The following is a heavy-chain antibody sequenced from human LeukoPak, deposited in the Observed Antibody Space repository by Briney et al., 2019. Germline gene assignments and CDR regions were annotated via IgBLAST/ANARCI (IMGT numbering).Heavy chain of an antibody. D-gene: IGHD3-10*01. V-gene: IGHV3-74*01. CDR3: ARDYAGSPDY. Sequence: GGSLRLSCAASGFTFSTYWIAWVRQGPGKGLVWVSLINGDGTTTTYADSVKGRFTVSRANAKNTAYLQMNSLRAEDTAVYYCARDYAGSPDYWGQGTLVTVSS. CDR2: INGDGTTT. CDR1: GFTFSTYW. J-gene: IGHJ4*02.